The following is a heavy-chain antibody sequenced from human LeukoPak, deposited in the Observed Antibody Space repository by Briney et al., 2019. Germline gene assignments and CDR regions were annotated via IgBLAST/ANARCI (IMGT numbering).Heavy chain of an antibody. Sequence: GGSLRLSCAASGFTFNSYSMNWVRQAPGKGLEWVSSIGSSSSTYIYYAESVKGRFTISRDNAKNSLYLQMNSLRAEDTAVYYCARAVPGFDFWGQGTLVTVSS. CDR2: IGSSSSTYI. CDR3: ARAVPGFDF. CDR1: GFTFNSYS. V-gene: IGHV3-21*01. J-gene: IGHJ4*02.